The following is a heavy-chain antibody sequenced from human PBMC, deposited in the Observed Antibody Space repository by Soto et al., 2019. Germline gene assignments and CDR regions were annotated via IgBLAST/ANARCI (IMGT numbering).Heavy chain of an antibody. V-gene: IGHV4-30-2*01. J-gene: IGHJ4*02. CDR3: ARVPEY. CDR2: IYHSGST. Sequence: SETLSLTCAVSGGSISRGGYSWSWIRQPPGKGLEWIGYIYHSGSTYYNPSLKSRVTISVDRSKNQFSLKLSSVTAADTAVYYCARVPEYWGQGILVTVSS. CDR1: GGSISRGGYS.